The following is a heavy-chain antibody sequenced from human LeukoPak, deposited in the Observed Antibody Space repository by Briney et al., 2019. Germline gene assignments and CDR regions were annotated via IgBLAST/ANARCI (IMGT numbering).Heavy chain of an antibody. V-gene: IGHV3-48*03. CDR3: ARDSVDGPFVISLDL. D-gene: IGHD3-10*01. CDR2: ISRDGNAE. J-gene: IGHJ4*02. CDR1: GFSFSSYP. Sequence: GRSLRLSCIGTGFSFSSYPMKWVRQAPGKGLEWVSHISRDGNAESTVDTPRGRFATSRDNAKNTVFLLINSLRVEDTAVYYCARDSVDGPFVISLDLWGQGALVPVSS.